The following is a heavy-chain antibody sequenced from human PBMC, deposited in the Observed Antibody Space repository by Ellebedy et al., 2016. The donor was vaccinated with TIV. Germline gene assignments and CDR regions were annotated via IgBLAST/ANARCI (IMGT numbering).Heavy chain of an antibody. CDR2: ISYDGSNK. CDR1: GFTFGSYG. V-gene: IGHV3-30*18. J-gene: IGHJ6*02. Sequence: GGSLRLSCAASGFTFGSYGMHWVRQAPGKGLEWVAVISYDGSNKYYADSVKGRFTISRDNSENTLYLQMNSLRAEDTAVYYCAKDLGATMDYYYYYGMDVWGQGTTVTVSS. CDR3: AKDLGATMDYYYYYGMDV.